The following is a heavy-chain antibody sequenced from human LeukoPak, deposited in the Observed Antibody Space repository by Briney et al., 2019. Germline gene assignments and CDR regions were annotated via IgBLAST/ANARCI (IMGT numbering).Heavy chain of an antibody. CDR3: ARDSSRGFDY. Sequence: PSETLSLTCTVSGYSISSGYYWSWIRQPPGQGLEWTGYIYYSGSTNYNPSLKSRVTISVDTSKNQFSLKLSSVTAADTAVYYCARDSSRGFDYWGQGTLVTVSS. CDR2: IYYSGST. V-gene: IGHV4-61*01. D-gene: IGHD3-10*01. J-gene: IGHJ4*02. CDR1: GYSISSGYY.